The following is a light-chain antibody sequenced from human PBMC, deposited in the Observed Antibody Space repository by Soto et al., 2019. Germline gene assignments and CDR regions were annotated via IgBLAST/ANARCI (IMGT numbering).Light chain of an antibody. CDR2: GAS. CDR1: QSVSSSY. Sequence: EIVLTQSPGTLSLSPGERATLSCRASQSVSSSYLGWYQQKPGQAPRLLIYGASNRATGIPDRFSGSGSGTDFTLTIIRLEREEFAVYSGQSYTTSPPWLTFGGGTKVEIK. V-gene: IGKV3-20*01. CDR3: QSYTTSPPWLT. J-gene: IGKJ4*01.